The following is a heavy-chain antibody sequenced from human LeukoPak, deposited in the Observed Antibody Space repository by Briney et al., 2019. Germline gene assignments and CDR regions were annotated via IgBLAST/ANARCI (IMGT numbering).Heavy chain of an antibody. CDR3: ARQPLYYYDSSGYSEFDP. CDR2: IYYSGST. Sequence: SETLSLTCTVSGGSISSSSYYWGWVRQPPGKGLEWIGSIYYSGSTYYNPSLKSRVTISVDTSKNQFSLKLSSVTAADTAVYYCARQPLYYYDSSGYSEFDPWGQGTLVTVSS. J-gene: IGHJ5*02. CDR1: GGSISSSSYY. V-gene: IGHV4-39*01. D-gene: IGHD3-22*01.